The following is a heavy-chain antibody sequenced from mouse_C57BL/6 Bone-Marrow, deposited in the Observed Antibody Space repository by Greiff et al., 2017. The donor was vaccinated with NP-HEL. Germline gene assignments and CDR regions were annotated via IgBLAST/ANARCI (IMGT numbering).Heavy chain of an antibody. CDR2: IRLKSDNYAT. Sequence: EVQVVESGGGLVQPGGSMKLSCVASGFTFSNYWMNWVRQSPEKGLEWVAQIRLKSDNYATHYAESVKGRFTISRDDSKSSVYLQMNNLRAEDTGIYYCTGGDGYDFGFAYWGQGTLVTVSA. V-gene: IGHV6-3*01. CDR3: TGGDGYDFGFAY. CDR1: GFTFSNYW. J-gene: IGHJ3*01. D-gene: IGHD2-2*01.